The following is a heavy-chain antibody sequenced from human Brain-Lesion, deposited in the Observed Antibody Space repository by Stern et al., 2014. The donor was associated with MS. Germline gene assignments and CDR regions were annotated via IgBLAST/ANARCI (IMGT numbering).Heavy chain of an antibody. D-gene: IGHD1-26*01. J-gene: IGHJ2*01. V-gene: IGHV3-74*02. CDR1: GFTFSSYW. CDR3: ARRRIVGAYWYFDL. CDR2: INSDGSST. Sequence: EVQLEESGGGLVQPGGSLRLSCAASGFTFSSYWMHWVRQAPGKGLVWVSRINSDGSSTSYADSVKGRFTISRDNAKNTLYLQMNSLRAEDTAVYYCARRRIVGAYWYFDLWGRGTLVTVSS.